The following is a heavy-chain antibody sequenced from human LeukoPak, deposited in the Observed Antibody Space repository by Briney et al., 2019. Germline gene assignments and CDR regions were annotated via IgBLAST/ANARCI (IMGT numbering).Heavy chain of an antibody. D-gene: IGHD4/OR15-4a*01. CDR2: IYITGTTGST. V-gene: IGHV4-4*07. CDR3: ARQQLKTMASFDY. CDR1: GGSISSYY. J-gene: IGHJ4*02. Sequence: SQTLSLTCTVSGGSISSYYWSWIRQPAGKGLEWIGRIYITGTTGSTNYNPSLKSRVTMSVDTSKNQFSLKLSSVTAADTAVYYCARQQLKTMASFDYWGQGTLVTVSS.